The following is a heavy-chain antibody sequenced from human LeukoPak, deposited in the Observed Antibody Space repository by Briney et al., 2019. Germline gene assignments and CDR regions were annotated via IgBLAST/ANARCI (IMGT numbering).Heavy chain of an antibody. CDR2: IDHSGRT. CDR1: GGSSSSSNW. V-gene: IGHV4-4*02. D-gene: IGHD2/OR15-2a*01. Sequence: PSETLSLTCAVSGGSSSSSNWWNWVRQPPGKGLEWIGEIDHSGRTNYNPSLKSRVTISVDKSKNQISLKLSSVTAADTAVYYCACKEYYYYGMDVRGQGTTVTVSS. CDR3: ACKEYYYYGMDV. J-gene: IGHJ6*01.